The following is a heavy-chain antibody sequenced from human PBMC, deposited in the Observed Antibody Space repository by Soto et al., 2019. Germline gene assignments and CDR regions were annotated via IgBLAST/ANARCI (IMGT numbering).Heavy chain of an antibody. CDR2: INHSGST. CDR3: ARGWDYDFWSGLAGY. CDR1: GGSFSGYY. J-gene: IGHJ4*02. V-gene: IGHV4-34*01. D-gene: IGHD3-3*01. Sequence: SETLSLTCAVYGGSFSGYYWSWIRRPPGKGLEWIGEINHSGSTNYNPSLKSRVTISVDTSKNQFSLKLSSVTAADTAVYYCARGWDYDFWSGLAGYWGQGTLVTVSS.